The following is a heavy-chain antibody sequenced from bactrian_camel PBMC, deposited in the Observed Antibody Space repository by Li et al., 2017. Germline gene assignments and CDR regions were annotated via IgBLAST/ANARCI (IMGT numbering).Heavy chain of an antibody. CDR3: AASFQLPCLGFDERAYDY. CDR1: RDGSSSRTYC. V-gene: IGHV3S1*01. Sequence: HVQLVESGGGSVQAGGSLRLSRQASRDGSSSRTYCLGWFRQAPGKEREGVAAIWPGRHGTYYTDSVRGRFTISQDNAENTLYLQMNSLKAEDSAMYFCAASFQLPCLGFDERAYDYWGQGTQVT. J-gene: IGHJ4*01. D-gene: IGHD3*01. CDR2: IWPGRHGT.